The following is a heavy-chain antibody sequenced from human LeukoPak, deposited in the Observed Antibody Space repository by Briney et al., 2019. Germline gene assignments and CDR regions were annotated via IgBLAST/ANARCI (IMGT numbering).Heavy chain of an antibody. CDR1: GGSISSYF. J-gene: IGHJ4*02. Sequence: SQTLSLTCTVSGGSISSYFWSWIRQPPGKGLEWIGYIYTDGGTIYNPSLKSRVTISLDTSKKQFSLKLTSVTAPDAAVYYCARRQTFFDYWGQGTLVTVSS. V-gene: IGHV4-4*09. CDR3: ARRQTFFDY. CDR2: IYTDGGT.